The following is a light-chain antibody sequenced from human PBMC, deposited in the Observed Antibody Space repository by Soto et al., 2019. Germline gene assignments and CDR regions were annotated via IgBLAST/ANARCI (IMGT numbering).Light chain of an antibody. CDR3: QQYNNWPLT. J-gene: IGKJ4*01. CDR1: QSISRT. CDR2: DAS. Sequence: EIVLTQSPDTLSVSPGDSATPSCRASQSISRTLAWYQQKSGQPPRLLIYDASTRATGFPDRVSGSGSGTEVTLTISSLQSEDFAVYYCQQYNNWPLTFGGGTKVDIK. V-gene: IGKV3D-15*01.